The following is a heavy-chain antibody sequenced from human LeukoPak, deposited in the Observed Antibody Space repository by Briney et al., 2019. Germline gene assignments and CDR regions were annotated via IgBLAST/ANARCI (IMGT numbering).Heavy chain of an antibody. CDR3: ARFETCQCDDVFDT. Sequence: PGGSLRLSCAASGFTFSAYSMNWVRQAPGQGLEWVSSITSSSSSTYYADSVKGRFTISRDNAKNSLYLQMNILRAEDTAVYFCARFETCQCDDVFDTWGQGTMVTVSS. V-gene: IGHV3-21*01. D-gene: IGHD3-9*01. J-gene: IGHJ3*02. CDR2: ITSSSSST. CDR1: GFTFSAYS.